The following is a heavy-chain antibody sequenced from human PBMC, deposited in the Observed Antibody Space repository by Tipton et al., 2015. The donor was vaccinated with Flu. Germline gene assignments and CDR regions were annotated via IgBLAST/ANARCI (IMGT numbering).Heavy chain of an antibody. CDR1: GEALGTHY. Sequence: GEALGTHYWTWLRQPAGERLEWIGRIFATGTAIYNPSLRSRVTMSVDTSKNQFSLNLTSVTAADTAVYYCARPPRHYGDYPLDYWGPGIMVTVSS. CDR2: IFATGTA. J-gene: IGHJ4*01. D-gene: IGHD4-17*01. V-gene: IGHV4-4*07. CDR3: ARPPRHYGDYPLDY.